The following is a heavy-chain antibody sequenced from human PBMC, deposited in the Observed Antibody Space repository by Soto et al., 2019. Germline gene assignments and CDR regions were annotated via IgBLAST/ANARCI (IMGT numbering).Heavy chain of an antibody. CDR2: TYFRSKWYN. CDR3: AKGDNLGPKTGYAFDP. J-gene: IGHJ5*02. Sequence: SQTLSLTCAISGYSVSSNTASWNWIRQSPSRGLEWLGRTYFRSKWYNDYAVSVKSRIIINPDTSNNQFSLQLNSVTPEDTAVYFCAKGDNLGPKTGYAFDPWGQGIMVTLSS. D-gene: IGHD5-12*01. V-gene: IGHV6-1*01. CDR1: GYSVSSNTAS.